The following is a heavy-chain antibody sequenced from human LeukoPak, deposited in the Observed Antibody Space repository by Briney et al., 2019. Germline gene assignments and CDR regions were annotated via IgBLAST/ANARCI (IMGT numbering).Heavy chain of an antibody. D-gene: IGHD6-19*01. CDR3: ARSSGQDFDY. CDR1: GYSISSSNW. J-gene: IGHJ4*02. Sequence: SDTLSLTCAVSGYSISSSNWWGWIRQPPGKGLEWIGYIYYAGSTYYSPSLKSRFTMSVDTSKNQFSLKLSSVTAADTAVYYCARSSGQDFDYWGQGTLVTVSS. CDR2: IYYAGST. V-gene: IGHV4-28*01.